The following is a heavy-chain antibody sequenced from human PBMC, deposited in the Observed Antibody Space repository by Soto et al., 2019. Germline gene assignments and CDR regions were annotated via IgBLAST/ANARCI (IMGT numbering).Heavy chain of an antibody. J-gene: IGHJ5*02. CDR2: ITTTGRNT. V-gene: IGHV3-23*01. CDR1: GFTFISYG. Sequence: EMQLLESGGGLVQPGGSLRLSCAASGFTFISYGMTWVRQAPGKGRGWVSGITTTGRNTYYAESVKGRFTISRDNSKNVVYLQMNSLRAEDTAVYYCARGAAAAGTDWFDAWGQGTLVIVSS. CDR3: ARGAAAAGTDWFDA. D-gene: IGHD6-13*01.